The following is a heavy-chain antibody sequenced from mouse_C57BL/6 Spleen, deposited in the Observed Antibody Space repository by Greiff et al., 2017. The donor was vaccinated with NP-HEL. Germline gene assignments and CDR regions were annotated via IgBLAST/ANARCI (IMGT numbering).Heavy chain of an antibody. CDR3: ARAPSLLYYGSSDYAMDY. Sequence: VQLQQSGAELVKPGASVKLSCTASGFNIKDYYMHWVKQRTEQGLEWIGRIDPEDGETKYAPKFQGKATITADTSSKPAYLQLSSLTSEDTAVYYCARAPSLLYYGSSDYAMDYWGQGTSVTVSS. V-gene: IGHV14-2*01. CDR2: IDPEDGET. D-gene: IGHD1-1*01. CDR1: GFNIKDYY. J-gene: IGHJ4*01.